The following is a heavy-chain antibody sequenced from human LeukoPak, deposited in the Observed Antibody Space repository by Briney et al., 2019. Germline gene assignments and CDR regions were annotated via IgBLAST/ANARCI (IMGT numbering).Heavy chain of an antibody. CDR3: AKGAKRITMIVVVPFDY. CDR1: GFTFSSYA. V-gene: IGHV3-23*01. CDR2: ISGSGGST. D-gene: IGHD3-22*01. Sequence: GGSLRLSCAASGFTFSSYAMSWVRQAPGKGLEWVSAISGSGGSTYYADSVKGRFTISRDNSKNTLYLQMNSLRAEDTAVYYCAKGAKRITMIVVVPFDYWGQGTLVTVSS. J-gene: IGHJ4*02.